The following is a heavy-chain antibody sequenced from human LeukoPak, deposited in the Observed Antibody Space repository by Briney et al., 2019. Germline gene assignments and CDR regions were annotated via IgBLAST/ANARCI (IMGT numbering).Heavy chain of an antibody. CDR2: FDPEDGET. CDR1: GYTLTELS. CDR3: ATVGGSGRTYYYGMDV. D-gene: IGHD3-10*01. J-gene: IGHJ6*02. V-gene: IGHV1-24*01. Sequence: ASVKVSCKVSGYTLTELSMHWVRQAPGKGLEWMGGFDPEDGETIYAQKFQGRVTMTGDTSTDTAYMELSSLRSEDTAVYYCATVGGSGRTYYYGMDVWGQGTTVTVSS.